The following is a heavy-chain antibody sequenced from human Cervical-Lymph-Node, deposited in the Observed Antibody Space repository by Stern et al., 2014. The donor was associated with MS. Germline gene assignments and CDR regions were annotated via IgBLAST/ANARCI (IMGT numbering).Heavy chain of an antibody. V-gene: IGHV3-15*01. CDR1: GFTFIDAW. Sequence: EVQLVESGGGLVKPGGSLRLSCAASGFTFIDAWMSWVRQAPATGLEWVGRIKRNIDGGTTDYNAPVKGRFTVSRDDSKSMVYLQMNNLKTEDSAVYYCTTAMRGLSVWGRGTLVTVSS. CDR3: TTAMRGLSV. D-gene: IGHD3-10*01. CDR2: IKRNIDGGTT. J-gene: IGHJ4*02.